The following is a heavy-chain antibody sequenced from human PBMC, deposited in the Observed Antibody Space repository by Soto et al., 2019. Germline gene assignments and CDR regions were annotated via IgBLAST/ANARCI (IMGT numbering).Heavy chain of an antibody. D-gene: IGHD3-22*01. V-gene: IGHV4-38-2*01. CDR1: GYSISSGYY. J-gene: IGHJ4*02. CDR2: IYHSGST. CDR3: ARVAYYYDSSGRIRSYYFDY. Sequence: KPSETLSLTCAVSGYSISSGYYWGWIRQPPGKGLEWIGSIYHSGSTYYNPSLKSRVTISVDTSKNQFSLKLSSVTAADTAVYYCARVAYYYDSSGRIRSYYFDYWGQGTLVTVSS.